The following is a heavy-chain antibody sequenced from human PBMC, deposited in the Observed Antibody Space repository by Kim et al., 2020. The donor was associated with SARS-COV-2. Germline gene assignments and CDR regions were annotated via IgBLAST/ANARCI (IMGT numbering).Heavy chain of an antibody. CDR1: GFTFSDYY. Sequence: GGSLRLSCAASGFTFSDYYMSWIRQAPGKGLEWVSYISSSSSYTNYADSVKGRFTISRDNAKNSLYLQMNSLRAEDTAVYYCASSAGGTTSDYYDYGMDVWGQGATVTVSS. V-gene: IGHV3-11*03. CDR2: ISSSSSYT. J-gene: IGHJ6*02. CDR3: ASSAGGTTSDYYDYGMDV. D-gene: IGHD4-17*01.